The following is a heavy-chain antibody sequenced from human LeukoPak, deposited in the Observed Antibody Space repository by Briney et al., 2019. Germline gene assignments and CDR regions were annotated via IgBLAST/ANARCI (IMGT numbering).Heavy chain of an antibody. CDR3: ARRNDFDI. Sequence: SETLSLTCTVSGGSIRSYYWSWIRQPPGKGLEWIGYIYSSEATEYKPSLKSRVTISADTSKNQFSLKLTSVTAADTAIYYCARRNDFDIWGQGTMVTVSS. V-gene: IGHV4-4*08. CDR2: IYSSEAT. J-gene: IGHJ3*02. CDR1: GGSIRSYY.